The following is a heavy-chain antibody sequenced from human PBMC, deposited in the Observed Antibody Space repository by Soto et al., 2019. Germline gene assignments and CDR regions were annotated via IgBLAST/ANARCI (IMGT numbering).Heavy chain of an antibody. V-gene: IGHV4-59*08. D-gene: IGHD1-20*01. J-gene: IGHJ3*02. CDR3: ARHGYNWNDEGAFDI. CDR1: GGSISSYY. Sequence: SETLSLTCTVSGGSISSYYWSWIRQPPGKGLEWIGYIYYSGSTNYNPSLKSRVTISVDTSKNQFSLKLSSVTAADTDVYYCARHGYNWNDEGAFDIWGQGTMVTVSS. CDR2: IYYSGST.